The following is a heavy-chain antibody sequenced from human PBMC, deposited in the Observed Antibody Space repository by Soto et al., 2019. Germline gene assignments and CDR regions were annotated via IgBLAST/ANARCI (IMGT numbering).Heavy chain of an antibody. CDR3: ARVPTPSVGLFVHYGMDV. V-gene: IGHV4-61*01. CDR2: VYYRGIT. CDR1: GGSVSSDSSY. Sequence: SETLSLTCTVSGGSVSSDSSYWSWIRQPPGKGLEWIGFVYYRGITNYKSSLKSRVTISVDTSKNQFSLKLSSVTAADTAVYYCARVPTPSVGLFVHYGMDVWGQGTTVTVSS. D-gene: IGHD3-16*01. J-gene: IGHJ6*02.